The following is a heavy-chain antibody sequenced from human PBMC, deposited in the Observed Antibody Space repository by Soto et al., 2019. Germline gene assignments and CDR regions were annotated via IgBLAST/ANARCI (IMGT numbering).Heavy chain of an antibody. V-gene: IGHV1-69*01. CDR1: GDMFRNSA. D-gene: IGHD3-10*01. CDR3: ARARLSNGEPNIYFFYGLDV. Sequence: QVQLVQSGAEVKRPGSSVKVSCKASGDMFRNSAFTWVRKAPVQGLAWMGVIIPLFRKTDVAQKFQGRVNLTADESTSSLYMEVSSLKSDDTAVYFCARARLSNGEPNIYFFYGLDVWGQGTTIT. J-gene: IGHJ6*02. CDR2: IIPLFRKT.